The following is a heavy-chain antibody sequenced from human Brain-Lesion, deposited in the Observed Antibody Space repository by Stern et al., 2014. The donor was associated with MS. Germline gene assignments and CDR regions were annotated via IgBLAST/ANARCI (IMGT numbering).Heavy chain of an antibody. D-gene: IGHD3-16*02. CDR3: AKGVWGSYLNAFDM. J-gene: IGHJ3*02. CDR1: GFRVSSYA. Sequence: MQLVQSGGGFVQPGGSLRLSCAASGFRVSSYAMSWVRQTPGKGLEWVSGISASGGSTYYADSVKGRFTISRDKSKNTLFLQMNSLRAEDTAVYYCAKGVWGSYLNAFDMWGQGTMVTVSS. CDR2: ISASGGST. V-gene: IGHV3-23*04.